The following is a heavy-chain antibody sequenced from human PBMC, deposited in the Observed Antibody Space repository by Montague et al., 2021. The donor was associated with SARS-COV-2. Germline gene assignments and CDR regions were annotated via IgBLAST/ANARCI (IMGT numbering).Heavy chain of an antibody. J-gene: IGHJ6*02. CDR3: ARDDIVLQGVTKGMDV. V-gene: IGHV4-39*06. CDR1: GGSISSSNYY. D-gene: IGHD3-10*01. Sequence: SETLSLTCTVSGGSISSSNYYWGWIRQPPGKGLEWIGNMYYSGSTYYNPSLKSRVTISVDTSKNRFPLKLSSVTAADTAVYYCARDDIVLQGVTKGMDVWGQGTTVTVSS. CDR2: MYYSGST.